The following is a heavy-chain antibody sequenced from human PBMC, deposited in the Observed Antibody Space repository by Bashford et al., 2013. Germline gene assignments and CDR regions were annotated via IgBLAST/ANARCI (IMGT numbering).Heavy chain of an antibody. CDR3: ARGYCSGGSCYPIDAFDI. CDR2: IYPGDSDT. J-gene: IGHJ3*02. D-gene: IGHD2-15*01. V-gene: IGHV5-51*01. CDR1: GYSFTNYW. Sequence: GESLKISCKGSGYSFTNYWIGWVRQMPGKGLEWMGIIYPGDSDTRYSPSFQGQVTISADKSISIAYLQWSSLKASDTAMYYCARGYCSGGSCYPIDAFDIWGQGTMVTVSS.